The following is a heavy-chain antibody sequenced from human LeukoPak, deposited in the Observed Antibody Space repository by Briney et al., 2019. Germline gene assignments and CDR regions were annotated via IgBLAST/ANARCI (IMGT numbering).Heavy chain of an antibody. V-gene: IGHV1-18*01. D-gene: IGHD3-10*01. Sequence: ASVKVSCKASGYTFSSYGISWVRQAPGQGLEWMGWISANNGNTNYVQKLQGRVTMTTDTSTSTAYMELRSLRSDDTAVYYCARDMPSYYYGSGKNLWGQGTLVTVSA. CDR3: ARDMPSYYYGSGKNL. J-gene: IGHJ5*02. CDR2: ISANNGNT. CDR1: GYTFSSYG.